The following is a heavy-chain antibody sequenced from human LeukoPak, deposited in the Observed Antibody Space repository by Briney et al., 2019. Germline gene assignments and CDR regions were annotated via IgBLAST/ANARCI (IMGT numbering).Heavy chain of an antibody. Sequence: GEPLKISCKASGSSFTTYWIGCVRQLPEKGLEWMGIIYPDDYDTRYSPSFEGQVTISAAKSISTAYLQWSSLKASDTSMYYCARRRGYSSGWATSGPYYFVYWGQGTLVTVSS. CDR1: GSSFTTYW. D-gene: IGHD6-19*01. J-gene: IGHJ4*02. CDR2: IYPDDYDT. V-gene: IGHV5-51*01. CDR3: ARRRGYSSGWATSGPYYFVY.